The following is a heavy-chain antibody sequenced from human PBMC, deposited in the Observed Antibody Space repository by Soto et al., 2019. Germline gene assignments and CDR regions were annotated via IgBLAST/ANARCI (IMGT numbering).Heavy chain of an antibody. CDR3: ARHVYFGEHSSATFDY. V-gene: IGHV3-21*01. Sequence: GGSLRLSCAASGFTFSDFSMNWVRQAPGKGLEWVSFISSSSSYIYYADSVKGRFSVSRDNAKNSLYLQMNSLTAEDTAVYYCARHVYFGEHSSATFDYWGQGTLVTVSS. J-gene: IGHJ4*02. CDR2: ISSSSSYI. D-gene: IGHD1-20*01. CDR1: GFTFSDFS.